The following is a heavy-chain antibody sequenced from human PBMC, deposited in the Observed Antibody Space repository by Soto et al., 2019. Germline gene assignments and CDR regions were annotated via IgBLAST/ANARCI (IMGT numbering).Heavy chain of an antibody. J-gene: IGHJ5*02. CDR2: IYYSGST. D-gene: IGHD4-17*01. Sequence: QVQLQESGPGLVKPSQTLSLTCTVSGGSISSGGYYWSWIRQHPGKGLEWIGYIYYSGSTYYNPSLRSRVTISVDTSKNQFSLKLSSVTAADTAVYYCARRYRGDLLRFDPWGQGTLVTVSS. CDR3: ARRYRGDLLRFDP. CDR1: GGSISSGGYY. V-gene: IGHV4-31*03.